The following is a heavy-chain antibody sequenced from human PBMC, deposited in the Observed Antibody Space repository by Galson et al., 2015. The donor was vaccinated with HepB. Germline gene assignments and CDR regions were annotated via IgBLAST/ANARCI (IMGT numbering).Heavy chain of an antibody. CDR3: AKSPSTSFMSVWGSYREFYFDY. CDR1: GFTLSSYA. CDR2: ISNSGSST. D-gene: IGHD3-16*02. V-gene: IGHV3-23*01. Sequence: SLRLSCAASGFTLSSYAMSWVRQAPGKGLEWVSVISNSGSSTFYADSVKGRFTVSRDNSRRDTLYLQMNNVRADDTAVYYCAKSPSTSFMSVWGSYREFYFDYWGQGTLVTVSS. J-gene: IGHJ4*02.